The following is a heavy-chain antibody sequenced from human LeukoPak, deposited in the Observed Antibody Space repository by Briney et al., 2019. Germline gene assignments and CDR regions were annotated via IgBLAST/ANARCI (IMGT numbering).Heavy chain of an antibody. CDR3: ARGRYASGSYASYYYYGMDV. Sequence: SETLSLTCTVSGGSISSGDYYWSWIRQPPGKGLEWIGYIFYSESTYYNPSLESRVTISVDTSKNQFSLKLSSVTAADTAVYFCARGRYASGSYASYYYYGMDVWGQGTTVTVSS. V-gene: IGHV4-30-4*01. CDR1: GGSISSGDYY. D-gene: IGHD3-10*01. CDR2: IFYSEST. J-gene: IGHJ6*02.